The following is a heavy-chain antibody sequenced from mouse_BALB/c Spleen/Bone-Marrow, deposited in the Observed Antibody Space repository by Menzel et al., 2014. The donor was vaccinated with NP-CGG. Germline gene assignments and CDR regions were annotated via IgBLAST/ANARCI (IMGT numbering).Heavy chain of an antibody. CDR2: ITPYNDDT. D-gene: IGHD4-1*01. V-gene: IGHV1-14*01. CDR1: GYTFTSYL. J-gene: IGHJ2*01. Sequence: VQLQQSGPELVKPGASVKMSCKASGYTFTSYLIHWVKQKPGQGLEWIGYITPYNDDTKYNKKFKGKATLTSDKSSSTAYMELSSLTSEDSAVYYCARWGGTPYFDYWGQGTTLTVSS. CDR3: ARWGGTPYFDY.